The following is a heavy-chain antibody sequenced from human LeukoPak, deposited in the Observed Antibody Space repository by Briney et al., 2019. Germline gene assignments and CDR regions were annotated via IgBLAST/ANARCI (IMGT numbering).Heavy chain of an antibody. D-gene: IGHD2-15*01. CDR2: ISAHNGNT. J-gene: IGHJ3*02. CDR3: AREGGYCSGGSCYDAFDI. CDR1: GYTFTSYG. V-gene: IGHV1-18*01. Sequence: ASVKVSCKASGYTFTSYGISWVRQAPGQGLEWMGWISAHNGNTNYAQKLQGRVTMTTDTSTSTAYMELRSLRSDDTAVYYCAREGGYCSGGSCYDAFDIWGQGTMVTVSS.